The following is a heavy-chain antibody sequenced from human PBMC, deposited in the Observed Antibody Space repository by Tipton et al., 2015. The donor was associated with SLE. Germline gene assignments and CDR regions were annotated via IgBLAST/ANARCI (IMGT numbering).Heavy chain of an antibody. CDR3: AKDINMLVAGTGSFDY. J-gene: IGHJ4*02. D-gene: IGHD6-19*01. Sequence: VQLVQSGGGLVQPGRSLRLSCAASGFTFDDYAMHWVRQAPGKVLEWVSGISWNSGSIGYADSVKGRFIISRDNAKNSLYLQMNSLRAEDTALYYCAKDINMLVAGTGSFDYWGQGTLVTVSS. V-gene: IGHV3-9*01. CDR2: ISWNSGSI. CDR1: GFTFDDYA.